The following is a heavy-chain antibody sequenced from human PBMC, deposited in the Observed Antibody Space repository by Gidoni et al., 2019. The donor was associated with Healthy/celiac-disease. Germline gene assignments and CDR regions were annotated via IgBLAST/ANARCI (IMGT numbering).Heavy chain of an antibody. Sequence: QVQLQESGPGLVKPSETLSLTCPVSGGPISSYTWSWIRQPPGKGLEWIGYIYYSGSTNYNPSLKSRVTISVDTSKNQFSLKLSSVTAADTAVYYCARGIAAAGISGDYYYYMDVWGKGTTVTVSS. V-gene: IGHV4-59*08. CDR3: ARGIAAAGISGDYYYYMDV. CDR2: IYYSGST. CDR1: GGPISSYT. D-gene: IGHD6-13*01. J-gene: IGHJ6*03.